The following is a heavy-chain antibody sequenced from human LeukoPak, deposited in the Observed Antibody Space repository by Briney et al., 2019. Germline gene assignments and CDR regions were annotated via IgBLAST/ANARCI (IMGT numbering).Heavy chain of an antibody. J-gene: IGHJ3*02. V-gene: IGHV4-59*01. CDR1: GGSISSYY. CDR3: ARDCSGGSCYSTSDAFDI. CDR2: IYYSGST. Sequence: SETLSLTCTVSGGSISSYYWSWIRQPPGKGLEWIGYIYYSGSTNYNPSLKSRVTISVDTSKNQFSLKLSSVTAADTAVYYRARDCSGGSCYSTSDAFDIWGQGTMVTVSS. D-gene: IGHD2-15*01.